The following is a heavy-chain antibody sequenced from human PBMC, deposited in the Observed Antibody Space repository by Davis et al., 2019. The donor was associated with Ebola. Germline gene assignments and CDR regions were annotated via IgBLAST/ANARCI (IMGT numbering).Heavy chain of an antibody. D-gene: IGHD3-16*01. V-gene: IGHV3-53*01. CDR2: MYSGGTT. CDR3: ARVGAATGGELDY. J-gene: IGHJ4*02. Sequence: GESLKISCTASGFSFGSYSMNWVRQAPGKGLQWVSIMYSGGTTYYADSVKGRFTISRDSSKNTVYLQMNNLRAEDTAVYYCARVGAATGGELDYWGQGALVTVSS. CDR1: GFSFGSYS.